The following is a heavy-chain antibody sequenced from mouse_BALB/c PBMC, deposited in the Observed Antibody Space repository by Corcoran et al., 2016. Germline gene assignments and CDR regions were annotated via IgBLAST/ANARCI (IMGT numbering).Heavy chain of an antibody. CDR2: IDPANGNT. J-gene: IGHJ3*01. Sequence: EVQLQQSGAELVKPGASVKLSCTASGFNIKDTYMHWVKQRPEQGLEWIGRIDPANGNTKYDPKFQGKATIPADTSSNTAHLQPSSLTSEDTAVYYCARTPGCAYWGQGTLVTVSA. CDR3: ARTPGCAY. CDR1: GFNIKDTY. V-gene: IGHV14-3*02.